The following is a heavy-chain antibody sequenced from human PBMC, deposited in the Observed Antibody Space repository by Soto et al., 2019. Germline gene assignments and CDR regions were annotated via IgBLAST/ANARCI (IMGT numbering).Heavy chain of an antibody. Sequence: HLVQSGPEVKKPGASITVSCKASGGTFSTYAISWVRQAPGQGLEWMGRIIPMFATANYAQKFQGRVTITADDFTNTVYMEVSSLRSEDTAVYYCATGTPNFGAAVDHWGQGTLVTVSS. J-gene: IGHJ4*02. CDR3: ATGTPNFGAAVDH. V-gene: IGHV1-69*13. CDR1: GGTFSTYA. CDR2: IIPMFATA. D-gene: IGHD3-16*01.